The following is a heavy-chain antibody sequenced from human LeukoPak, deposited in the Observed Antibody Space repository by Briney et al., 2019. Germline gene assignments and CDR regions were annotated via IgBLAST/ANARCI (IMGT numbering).Heavy chain of an antibody. CDR2: IRSKANSYAT. CDR3: AQVSGTTLNAFDI. V-gene: IGHV3-73*01. Sequence: PGESLKLSCAASGFTFSGSSMHWVRQASGKGLEWVGRIRSKANSYATAYAASVKGRFTISRDDSKNTAYLQMNSLQTEDTAVYYCAQVSGTTLNAFDIWGQGTMVTVSS. D-gene: IGHD1-1*01. J-gene: IGHJ3*02. CDR1: GFTFSGSS.